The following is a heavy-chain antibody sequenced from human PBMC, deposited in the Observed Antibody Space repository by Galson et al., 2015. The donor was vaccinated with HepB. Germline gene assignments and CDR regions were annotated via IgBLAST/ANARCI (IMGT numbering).Heavy chain of an antibody. D-gene: IGHD4-23*01. CDR3: GSRWADY. J-gene: IGHJ4*02. CDR2: MKADGSER. V-gene: IGHV3-7*01. Sequence: SLRLSCAASGFTFNTYWMTWIRQAPGKGLEWVANMKADGSERHYVDSVGGRFTISRDNAKNSLYLQMNSLRAEDTAVYYCGSRWADYWGQGTLVTVSS. CDR1: GFTFNTYW.